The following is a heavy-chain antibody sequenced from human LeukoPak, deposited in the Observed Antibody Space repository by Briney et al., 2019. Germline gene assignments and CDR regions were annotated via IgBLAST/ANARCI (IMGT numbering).Heavy chain of an antibody. CDR2: MNPNSGNT. CDR1: GYTFTSYD. Sequence: GASVKVSCKASGYTFTSYDINWVRQATGQGLEWMGWMNPNSGNTGYAQKFQGRVTMTRNTSISTAYMELSSLRSEDTAVYYCARGYVDTAMVRGGGYFGYWGQGTLVTVSS. J-gene: IGHJ4*02. CDR3: ARGYVDTAMVRGGGYFGY. D-gene: IGHD5-18*01. V-gene: IGHV1-8*01.